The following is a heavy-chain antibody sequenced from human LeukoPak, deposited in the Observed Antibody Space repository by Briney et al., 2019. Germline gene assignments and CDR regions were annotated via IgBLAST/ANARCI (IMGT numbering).Heavy chain of an antibody. D-gene: IGHD3-22*01. CDR1: GGSFTGYC. Sequence: PSETLSLTCAVYGGSFTGYCWSCIRQPPGKGLEWIGEINHSGSTNYNPSLKSRVTISVDTSKNQFSLKLSSVTAADTDVYYCARAKGYYDSSGYFDYWGQGTLVTVSS. CDR3: ARAKGYYDSSGYFDY. CDR2: INHSGST. V-gene: IGHV4-34*01. J-gene: IGHJ4*02.